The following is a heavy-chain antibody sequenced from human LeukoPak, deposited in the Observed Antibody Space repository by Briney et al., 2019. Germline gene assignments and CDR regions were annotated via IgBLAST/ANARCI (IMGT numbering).Heavy chain of an antibody. CDR2: LYAGGST. D-gene: IGHD5-12*01. CDR3: ARSRLWGIVATIQEFDY. CDR1: EFTVSSNY. J-gene: IGHJ4*02. Sequence: GGSLRLSCAASEFTVSSNYMNWVRQAPGKGLEWVSVLYAGGSTYYSDSVKGRFTISRDNSKNTLYLQMNSLRAEDTAVYYCARSRLWGIVATIQEFDYWGQGTLVTVSS. V-gene: IGHV3-53*01.